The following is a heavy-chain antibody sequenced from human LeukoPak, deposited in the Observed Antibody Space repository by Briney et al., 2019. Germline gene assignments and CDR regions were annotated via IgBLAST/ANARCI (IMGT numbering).Heavy chain of an antibody. CDR1: GFTFSNYW. CDR2: IKQSGNEE. CDR3: YGASNQFDY. J-gene: IGHJ4*02. Sequence: GESLRLSCAASGFTFSNYWMTWVRQPSGNGLEWVASIKQSGNEENYVDSVKGRFTISRDNAKKLLFLQMNSLRAEDTAVYFCYGASNQFDYWGQGTLVTVSS. D-gene: IGHD1-14*01. V-gene: IGHV3-7*01.